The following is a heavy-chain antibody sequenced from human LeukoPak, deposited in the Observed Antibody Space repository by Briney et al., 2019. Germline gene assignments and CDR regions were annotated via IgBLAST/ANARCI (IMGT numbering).Heavy chain of an antibody. CDR2: IRSKAYGGTT. CDR1: GFTFSSYA. V-gene: IGHV3-49*04. J-gene: IGHJ4*02. CDR3: TRDQIRGVIIRDY. D-gene: IGHD3-10*01. Sequence: PGGSLRLSCAASGFTFSSYAMSWVRQAPGKGLEWVGFIRSKAYGGTTEYAASVKGRFTISRDDSKSIAYLQMNSLKTEDAAVYYCTRDQIRGVIIRDYWGQGTLVTVSS.